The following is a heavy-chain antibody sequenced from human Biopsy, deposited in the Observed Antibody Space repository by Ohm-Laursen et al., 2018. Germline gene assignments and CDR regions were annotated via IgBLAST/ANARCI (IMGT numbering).Heavy chain of an antibody. CDR1: GFTFSDYY. Sequence: GSLRLSCTASGFTFSDYYMTWIRQAPGKGLEWLSYISNSGNTIYYADSVKGRFTISRDNAKKSVFLQMNSLRADDTAVYYCATGDYGSGTYYFNIYYGADVWGQGTTVTVSS. J-gene: IGHJ6*02. V-gene: IGHV3-11*01. D-gene: IGHD3-10*01. CDR3: ATGDYGSGTYYFNIYYGADV. CDR2: ISNSGNTI.